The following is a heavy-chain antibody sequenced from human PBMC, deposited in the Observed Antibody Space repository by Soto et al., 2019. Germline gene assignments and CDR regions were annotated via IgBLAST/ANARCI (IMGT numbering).Heavy chain of an antibody. D-gene: IGHD3-3*01. CDR3: ARDMSRAPTRFLVQWARSPGPSGLDY. Sequence: GGSLRLSCAASGFTFSSYWMHWVRQAPGKGLVWVSRINSDGSSTSYADSVKGRFTISRDNAKNTLYLQMNSLRAEDTAVYYCARDMSRAPTRFLVQWARSPGPSGLDYWGQGTLVTVSS. J-gene: IGHJ4*02. CDR2: INSDGSST. CDR1: GFTFSSYW. V-gene: IGHV3-74*01.